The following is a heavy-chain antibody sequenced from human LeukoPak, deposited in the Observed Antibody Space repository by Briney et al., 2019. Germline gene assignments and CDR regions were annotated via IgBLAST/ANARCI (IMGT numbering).Heavy chain of an antibody. CDR3: TTSWESAVLRYFDWLSPRGDLGY. J-gene: IGHJ4*02. Sequence: PGGSLRLSCAASGFTFNNAWMSWVRQAPGKGLEWVGRIKSKTDGGTTDYAAPVKGRFTISRDDSKNTLYLQMNSLKTEDTAVYYCTTSWESAVLRYFDWLSPRGDLGYWGQGTLVTVSS. CDR2: IKSKTDGGTT. V-gene: IGHV3-15*01. D-gene: IGHD3-9*01. CDR1: GFTFNNAW.